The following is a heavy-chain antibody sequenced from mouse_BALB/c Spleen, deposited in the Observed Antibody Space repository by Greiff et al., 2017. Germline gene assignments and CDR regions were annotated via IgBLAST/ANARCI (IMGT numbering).Heavy chain of an antibody. Sequence: EVKLQESGPGLVKPSQSLSLTCTVTGYSITSDYAWNWIRQFPGNKLEWMGYISYSGSTSYNPSLKSRISITRDTSKNQFFLQLNSVTTEDTATYYCARFDGYYGFAYWGQGTLVTVSA. J-gene: IGHJ3*01. CDR3: ARFDGYYGFAY. CDR1: GYSITSDYA. CDR2: ISYSGST. V-gene: IGHV3-2*02. D-gene: IGHD2-3*01.